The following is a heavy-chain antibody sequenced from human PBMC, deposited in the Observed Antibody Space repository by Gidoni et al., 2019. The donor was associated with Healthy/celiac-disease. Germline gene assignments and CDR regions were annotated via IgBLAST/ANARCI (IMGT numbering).Heavy chain of an antibody. CDR3: ARDGGYSKPNWFDP. J-gene: IGHJ5*02. D-gene: IGHD4-4*01. Sequence: EVQLVESGGGWVQPGGSLRLSCAASGFTFGSYSMNWVRQAPGKGLEWVSYISSSSSTIYYAASVKGRFTISRDNAKNSLYLQMNSLRAEDTAVYYCARDGGYSKPNWFDPWGQGTLVTVSS. CDR1: GFTFGSYS. V-gene: IGHV3-48*01. CDR2: ISSSSSTI.